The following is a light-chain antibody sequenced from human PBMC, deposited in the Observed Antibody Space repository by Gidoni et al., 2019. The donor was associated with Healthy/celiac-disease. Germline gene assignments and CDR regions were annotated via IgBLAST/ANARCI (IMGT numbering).Light chain of an antibody. V-gene: IGKV1-39*01. J-gene: IGKJ2*01. CDR2: AAC. Sequence: DIQMPQSPSSLSASVGDRVPITCRASQSIRRYLNWSQQKPGKAPKLLIYAACSVQSGVPSRLSGSGAGTEFNLTISSLQPEDFATYYCQKNDSNPPYTFXQXTKLEIK. CDR3: QKNDSNPPYT. CDR1: QSIRRY.